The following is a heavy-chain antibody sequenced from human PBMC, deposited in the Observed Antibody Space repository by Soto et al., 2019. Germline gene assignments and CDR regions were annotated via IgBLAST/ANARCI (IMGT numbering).Heavy chain of an antibody. CDR3: ARAGDSSGPVALGY. CDR1: GGSISSGGSS. D-gene: IGHD6-19*01. J-gene: IGHJ4*02. CDR2: IYHSGST. Sequence: SETLSLTCTVSGGSISSGGSSWSWIRQPPGKGLEWIGYIYHSGSTYYNPSLKSRVTISVDRSKNQFSLKLSSVTAADTAVYYCARAGDSSGPVALGYWGQGTLVTVSS. V-gene: IGHV4-30-2*01.